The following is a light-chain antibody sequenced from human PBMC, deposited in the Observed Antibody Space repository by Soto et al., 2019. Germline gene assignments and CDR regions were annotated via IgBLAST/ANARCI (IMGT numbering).Light chain of an antibody. CDR3: QQYNGYSGT. CDR2: DAS. Sequence: IQMTQSPSTLSASVGDRVTITCRASQSISSRLAWYQQKPGQAPRLLIYDASSLESGVPSRFSGSGSGTEFTLTISSLRPDDFAAYYCQQYNGYSGTFGQGTKVDIK. J-gene: IGKJ1*01. CDR1: QSISSR. V-gene: IGKV1-5*01.